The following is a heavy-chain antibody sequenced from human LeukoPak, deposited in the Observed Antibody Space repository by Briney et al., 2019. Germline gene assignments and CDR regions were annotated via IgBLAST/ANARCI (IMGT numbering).Heavy chain of an antibody. J-gene: IGHJ4*02. CDR3: ATGGDATHKQDY. D-gene: IGHD7-27*01. CDR1: GYTFTDYY. CDR2: IDPNSGGT. Sequence: ASVKVSCKASGYTFTDYYMHWVRQAPGQGLEWMGRIDPNSGGTNYAQRFQGRVTMTRDTSISTAYMELRSLRSDDTAVYYCATGGDATHKQDYWGQGTLVTVSS. V-gene: IGHV1-2*06.